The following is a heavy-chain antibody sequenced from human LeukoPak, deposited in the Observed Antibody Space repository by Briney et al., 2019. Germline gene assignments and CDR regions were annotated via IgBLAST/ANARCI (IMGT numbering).Heavy chain of an antibody. Sequence: GGSLRLSCAASGFTVSGNYMSWVRQAPGKGLEWVSIIYSGGSTYFADSVKGRFTISRDNSKNTLYLQMNSLRAEDTALYYCARVPVASWIQLDSWGQGTLVTVSS. V-gene: IGHV3-53*01. CDR2: IYSGGST. CDR3: ARVPVASWIQLDS. J-gene: IGHJ4*02. D-gene: IGHD6-13*01. CDR1: GFTVSGNY.